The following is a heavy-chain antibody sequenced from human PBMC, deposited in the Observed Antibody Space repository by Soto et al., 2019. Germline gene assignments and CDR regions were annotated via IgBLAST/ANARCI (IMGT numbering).Heavy chain of an antibody. J-gene: IGHJ4*02. D-gene: IGHD4-17*01. Sequence: QVQLVQSGAEVRKPGASVRLSCKASGYTLTRFYLHWVRQAPGQGLEWMGIINTRGGTTAYAQKFRGRLTVTRDTSTNTVYMELSNLRPEDTAIYYCARGPDDSDVPRWDYWGQGTRVTVSS. CDR3: ARGPDDSDVPRWDY. CDR1: GYTLTRFY. V-gene: IGHV1-46*01. CDR2: INTRGGTT.